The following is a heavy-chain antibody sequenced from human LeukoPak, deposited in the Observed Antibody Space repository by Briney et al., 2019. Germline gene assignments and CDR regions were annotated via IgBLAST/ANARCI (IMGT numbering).Heavy chain of an antibody. CDR2: IYSGGST. V-gene: IGHV3-66*01. CDR1: GFTVSSNY. D-gene: IGHD3-9*01. J-gene: IGHJ4*02. Sequence: GGSLRLSCAASGFTVSSNYMSWVRQAPGKGLEWVSVIYSGGSTYYADSVKGRFTISRDNSKNTLYLQMNSLRAEDTAVYYCARGYYDILTGYRPHYFDYWGQGTLVTVSS. CDR3: ARGYYDILTGYRPHYFDY.